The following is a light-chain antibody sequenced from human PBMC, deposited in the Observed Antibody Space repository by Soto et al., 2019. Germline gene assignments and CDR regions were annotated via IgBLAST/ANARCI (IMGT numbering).Light chain of an antibody. V-gene: IGKV1-5*03. Sequence: DIPMTQSPSTLSAFVGDRVTITCRASQSITNLLAWYQQKPGRAPTLLIYKASTLESGVPSRFSGSGSGAEFSLTISSLQPDDSATYYCQQYKTYPLTFGQGTRLEIK. J-gene: IGKJ5*01. CDR1: QSITNL. CDR2: KAS. CDR3: QQYKTYPLT.